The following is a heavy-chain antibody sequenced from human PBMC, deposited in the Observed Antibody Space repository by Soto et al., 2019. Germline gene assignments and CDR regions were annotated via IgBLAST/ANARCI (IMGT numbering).Heavy chain of an antibody. J-gene: IGHJ1*01. D-gene: IGHD6-13*01. CDR1: GYSFTSYW. CDR3: ARRAADTEHFQH. Sequence: EVQLVQSGAEVKKPGESLKISCKGSGYSFTSYWIGWVRQMPGKGLEWMGIIYPGDSDTIYSPSFQGQFTISADKSFSTAHLQWSSLKASDTAMYYCARRAADTEHFQHWGQGTLFTVSS. CDR2: IYPGDSDT. V-gene: IGHV5-51*01.